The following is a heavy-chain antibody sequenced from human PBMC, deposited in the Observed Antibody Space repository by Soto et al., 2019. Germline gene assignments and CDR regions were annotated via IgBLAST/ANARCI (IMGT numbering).Heavy chain of an antibody. CDR1: GYTFTTYD. CDR2: MSPNSGAT. D-gene: IGHD1-1*01. CDR3: ARGVDAGVDV. V-gene: IGHV1-8*01. Sequence: QVQLVRSGAEVTKPGASVKVSCKASGYTFTTYDINWVRQATGQGLEWLGWMSPNSGATGYAQKFQGRVTMTRDTSMTTAYMELSNLRSEDTAMYYCARGVDAGVDVWGQGTTVTVSS. J-gene: IGHJ6*02.